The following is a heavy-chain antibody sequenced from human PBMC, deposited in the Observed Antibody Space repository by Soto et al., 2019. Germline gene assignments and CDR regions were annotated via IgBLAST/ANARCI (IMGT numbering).Heavy chain of an antibody. J-gene: IGHJ6*02. V-gene: IGHV3-23*01. Sequence: PAGSLRLSCAAAGFAFSTYAMTWVRQAPGKGLEWVSAISGSGGSSYYAASVKGRFTISRDNSKNTLFLQMNGLRAEDTAVYYCAKVTXRAAAGRYEYYKYGMDVWGQGTTVTVSS. CDR1: GFAFSTYA. D-gene: IGHD6-13*01. CDR3: AKVTXRAAAGRYEYYKYGMDV. CDR2: ISGSGGSS.